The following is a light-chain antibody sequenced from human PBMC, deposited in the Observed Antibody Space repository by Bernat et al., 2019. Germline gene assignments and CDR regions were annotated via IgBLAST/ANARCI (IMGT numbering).Light chain of an antibody. CDR3: AAWDDSLNGPV. CDR2: NNN. CDR1: SSNIGINT. Sequence: QSVLTQPPSASGTPGQRVPISCSGSSSNIGINTVNWYQQLPGTAPKLLIYNNNQRPSGVPDRFSGSKSGASASLAISGLRSEDEADYYCAAWDDSLNGPVFGGGTKLTVL. V-gene: IGLV1-44*01. J-gene: IGLJ2*01.